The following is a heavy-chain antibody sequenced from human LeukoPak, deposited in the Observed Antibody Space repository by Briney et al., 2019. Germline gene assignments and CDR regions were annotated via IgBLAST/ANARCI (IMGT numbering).Heavy chain of an antibody. D-gene: IGHD6-19*01. CDR3: AREQEGSSGWYNWFDP. J-gene: IGHJ5*02. Sequence: PSETLSLTCTVSGGSISSYYWSWIRQPPGKGLEWIGDIYYSGSTNYNPSLMSRVTISVDTSKNQFSLKLSSVTAADTAVYYCAREQEGSSGWYNWFDPWGQGTLVTVSS. CDR1: GGSISSYY. V-gene: IGHV4-59*01. CDR2: IYYSGST.